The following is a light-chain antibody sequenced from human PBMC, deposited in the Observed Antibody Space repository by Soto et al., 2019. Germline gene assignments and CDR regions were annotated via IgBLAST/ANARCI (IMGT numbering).Light chain of an antibody. CDR3: QQYNDWPPIT. Sequence: EVVMTQSPPTLSVSPGERATLSCRASQSVSSDLAWYQQKPGQAPRLLIYGASTRATDVPARLNGGGSGTEFTLTISSLQSEDVAIYYWQQYNDWPPITFGPGTKVDIK. CDR2: GAS. CDR1: QSVSSD. J-gene: IGKJ3*01. V-gene: IGKV3-15*01.